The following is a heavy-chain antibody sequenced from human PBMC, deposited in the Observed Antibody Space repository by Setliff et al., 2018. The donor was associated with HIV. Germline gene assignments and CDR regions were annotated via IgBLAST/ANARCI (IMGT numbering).Heavy chain of an antibody. Sequence: SGPTLVNPTQTLTLTCTFSGFSLSPRGMSVSWIRQPPGKALEWLARIDWDDAKYYSTSLKTRLTISKDTSKNQVVLTMTNMDPVGTATYYCARGSESSTYFDNLGPGTLVTVSS. CDR2: IDWDDAK. CDR3: ARGSESSTYFDN. CDR1: GFSLSPRGMS. D-gene: IGHD3-10*01. V-gene: IGHV2-70*11. J-gene: IGHJ4*02.